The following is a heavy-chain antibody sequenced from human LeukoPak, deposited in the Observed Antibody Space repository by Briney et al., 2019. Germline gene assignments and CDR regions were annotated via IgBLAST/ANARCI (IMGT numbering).Heavy chain of an antibody. CDR2: IIPIFGTA. CDR3: ARVPRLWSQYFDY. CDR1: GGTFSSYA. Sequence: VASVKVSCKASGGTFSSYAISWVRQAPGQGLEWMGGIIPIFGTANYAQKFQGRVTITADESTSTAYMELSSLRSEDTAVYYCARVPRLWSQYFDYWAREPWSPSPQ. J-gene: IGHJ4*02. D-gene: IGHD5-18*01. V-gene: IGHV1-69*13.